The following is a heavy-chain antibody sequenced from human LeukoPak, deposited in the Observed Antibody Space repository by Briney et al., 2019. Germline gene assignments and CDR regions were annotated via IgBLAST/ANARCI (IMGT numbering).Heavy chain of an antibody. CDR1: GFTFSSYG. CDR3: AKAILGYGDYYAFDI. J-gene: IGHJ3*02. D-gene: IGHD4-17*01. V-gene: IGHV3-30*02. Sequence: GGSLRLSCAASGFTFSSYGMHWVRQAPGKGLEWVAFIRYDGSNKYYADSVKGRFTISRDNSKNTLYLQMNSLRAEDTAVYYCAKAILGYGDYYAFDIWGQGTMVTVSS. CDR2: IRYDGSNK.